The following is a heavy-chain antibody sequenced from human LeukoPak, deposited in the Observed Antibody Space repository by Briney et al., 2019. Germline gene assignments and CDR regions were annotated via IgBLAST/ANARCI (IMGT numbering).Heavy chain of an antibody. V-gene: IGHV4-30-2*01. CDR1: GASISSGDSS. CDR3: AADCTSRSYRFDH. CDR2: IYHSGST. D-gene: IGHD3-10*01. Sequence: SETLSLTCAVSGASISSGDSSWSWIRQPPGKGLEWIGYIYHSGSTTYNPSLKSRLTISLDRSKNQISLKLNSVTAADTAVYYCAADCTSRSYRFDHWGQGTLVTVSS. J-gene: IGHJ4*02.